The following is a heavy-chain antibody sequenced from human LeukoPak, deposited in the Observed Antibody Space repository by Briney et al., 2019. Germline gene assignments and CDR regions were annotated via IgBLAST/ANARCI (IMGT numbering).Heavy chain of an antibody. CDR3: ARGDTADLGRRGIPTTSDY. CDR2: IYYSGST. Sequence: SETLSLTCTVSGGSISSYYWSWIRQPPGKGLEWIGYIYYSGSTNYNPSLKSRVTISVDTSKNQFSLKLSSVTAADTAVYYCARGDTADLGRRGIPTTSDYWGQGTLVTVSS. D-gene: IGHD5-18*01. J-gene: IGHJ4*02. CDR1: GGSISSYY. V-gene: IGHV4-59*01.